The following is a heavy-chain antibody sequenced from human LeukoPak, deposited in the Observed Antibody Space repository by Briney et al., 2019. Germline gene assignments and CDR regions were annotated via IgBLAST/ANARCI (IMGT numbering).Heavy chain of an antibody. Sequence: QPGGSLRLSCAASEFAFSTYNMNWVRQAPGKGLEWVSYISTGSSTTYYADSVKGRFTICRDNVENSLYLQMNSLRDEDTAVYYCARVAAGYSVNYFDYWGQGTLVTVSS. V-gene: IGHV3-48*02. CDR2: ISTGSSTT. D-gene: IGHD4-23*01. CDR1: EFAFSTYN. CDR3: ARVAAGYSVNYFDY. J-gene: IGHJ4*02.